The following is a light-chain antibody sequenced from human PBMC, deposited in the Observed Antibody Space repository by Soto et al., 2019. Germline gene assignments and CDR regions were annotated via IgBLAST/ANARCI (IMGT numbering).Light chain of an antibody. Sequence: EIVLTQSPGTLSLSPGERATLSCRASQSISSSYLAWYQHKPGQAPRLLIYGASNRATGIPDMLSGSGSGTDFTLTISRLEHEDFAVYYCQQYGASPPFTFGQGTELEIK. CDR3: QQYGASPPFT. J-gene: IGKJ2*01. CDR2: GAS. V-gene: IGKV3-20*01. CDR1: QSISSSY.